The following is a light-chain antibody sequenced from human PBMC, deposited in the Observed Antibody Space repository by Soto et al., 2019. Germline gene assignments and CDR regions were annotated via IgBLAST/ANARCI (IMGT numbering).Light chain of an antibody. J-gene: IGKJ4*01. V-gene: IGKV3-20*01. CDR3: QQYTSSPT. CDR2: GAS. Sequence: ESVLTQSPGTLSLSPGERATLSCRASQSVSSSYLAWYQQKPGQAPRLLIYGASSRVTGIPDRFSGSGSGTDFTLTISRLEPEDFAVYYCQQYTSSPTFGGGTKVDIK. CDR1: QSVSSSY.